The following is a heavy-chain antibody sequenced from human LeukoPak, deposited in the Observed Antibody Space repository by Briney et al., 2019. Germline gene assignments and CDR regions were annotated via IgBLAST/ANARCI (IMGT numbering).Heavy chain of an antibody. J-gene: IGHJ4*02. V-gene: IGHV3-30*02. D-gene: IGHD6-13*01. CDR3: AKDLSIAAAGTDSFDY. Sequence: PGGSLRLSCAASGFTFSSYGMHWVRQAPGKGLEWVAFIRYDGSNKYYADSVKGRFTISRDNSKNTLYLQMNSLRAEDTAVYYCAKDLSIAAAGTDSFDYWGQGTLVTVSS. CDR2: IRYDGSNK. CDR1: GFTFSSYG.